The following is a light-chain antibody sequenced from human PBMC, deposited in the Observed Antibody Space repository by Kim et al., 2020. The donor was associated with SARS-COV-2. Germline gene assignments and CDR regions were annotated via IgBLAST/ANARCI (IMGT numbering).Light chain of an antibody. CDR2: VEGSGTY. J-gene: IGLJ2*01. Sequence: QPVLTQSSAASASLGSSVKLTCTLRGGHSKTIIAWHQQQPGKAPRYLMKVEGSGTYNKGSGVPDRFSGSSSGADRYLTISNLQSEDEADYYCETWDSNTRVFGGGTQLTVL. CDR3: ETWDSNTRV. CDR1: GGHSKTI. V-gene: IGLV4-60*03.